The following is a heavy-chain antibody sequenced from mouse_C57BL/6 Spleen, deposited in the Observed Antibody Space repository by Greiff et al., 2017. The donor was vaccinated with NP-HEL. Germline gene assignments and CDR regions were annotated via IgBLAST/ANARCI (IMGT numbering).Heavy chain of an antibody. V-gene: IGHV1-81*01. J-gene: IGHJ2*01. Sequence: VQLQQSGAELARPGASVKLSCKASGYTFTSYGISWVKQRTGQGLEWIGEIYPRSGHTYYNEKFKGKPTLTAEKSSSTAYMELRGLTSEDSAVYFCAREEELGRGYWGQGTTLTVSS. CDR3: AREEELGRGY. CDR2: IYPRSGHT. CDR1: GYTFTSYG. D-gene: IGHD4-1*01.